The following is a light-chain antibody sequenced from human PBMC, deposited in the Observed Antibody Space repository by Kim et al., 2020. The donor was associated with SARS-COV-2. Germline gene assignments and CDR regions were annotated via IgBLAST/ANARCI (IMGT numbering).Light chain of an antibody. V-gene: IGLV3-19*01. J-gene: IGLJ2*01. CDR1: SLRSYD. CDR2: GKN. CDR3: NSRDSNDNVV. Sequence: VGLGQTVRSRCQGDSLRSYDATWYQQKPGQAPIVVIYGKNNRPSGIPDRFSGSSSGNTASLTNTGTQAGDEADYYCNSRDSNDNVVFGGGTQLTVL.